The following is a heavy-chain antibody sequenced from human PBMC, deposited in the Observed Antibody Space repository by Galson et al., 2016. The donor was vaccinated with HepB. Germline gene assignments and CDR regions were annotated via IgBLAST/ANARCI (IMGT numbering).Heavy chain of an antibody. CDR2: IYYTGST. V-gene: IGHV4-39*07. CDR1: GGSISSGGYY. J-gene: IGHJ4*02. CDR3: ARVAAVGMVDY. Sequence: SETLSLTCTVSGGSISSGGYYWAWIRQPPGKGLEWIGTIYYTGSTYYNPSLKSRVTISADTSKNQFSLKLSSVTAADTAVYYCARVAAVGMVDYWGQGTLVTVSS. D-gene: IGHD6-13*01.